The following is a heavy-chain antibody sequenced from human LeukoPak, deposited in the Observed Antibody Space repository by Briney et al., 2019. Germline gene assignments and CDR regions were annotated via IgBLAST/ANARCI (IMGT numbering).Heavy chain of an antibody. CDR1: GDTFTTYA. D-gene: IGHD3-22*01. J-gene: IGHJ3*02. V-gene: IGHV1-69*06. CDR2: IIPMFDTP. CDR3: ASPYYYDSSGYAGGAFDI. Sequence: GASVKVSCKASGDTFTTYAIIWVRQAPGQGLEWMGGIIPMFDTPNYAQRLQGRVTITADKSTKTAYMELSSLRSEDTAVYYCASPYYYDSSGYAGGAFDIWGQGTMVTVSS.